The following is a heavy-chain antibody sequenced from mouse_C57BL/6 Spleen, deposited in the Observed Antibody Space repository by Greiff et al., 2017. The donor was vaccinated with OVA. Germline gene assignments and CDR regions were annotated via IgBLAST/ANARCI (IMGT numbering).Heavy chain of an antibody. V-gene: IGHV3-6*01. CDR2: ISYDGSN. CDR1: GYSITSGYY. D-gene: IGHD1-1*01. Sequence: EVKLQESGPGLVKPSQSLSLTCSVTGYSITSGYYWNWIRQFPGNILEWMGYISYDGSNNYNPSLKNRISITRDTSKNQFFLKLNSVTTEDTATYYCASTTVPMDYWGQGTSVTVSS. J-gene: IGHJ4*01. CDR3: ASTTVPMDY.